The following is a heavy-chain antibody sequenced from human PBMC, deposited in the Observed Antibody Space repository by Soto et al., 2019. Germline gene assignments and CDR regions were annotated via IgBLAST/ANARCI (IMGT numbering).Heavy chain of an antibody. Sequence: GGSLRLSCIGSGFTFRDYAMNWVRQAPGKGLEWVSAISSSGGTTYYADSVKGRFTISRGNSKNTVYLQMNNLRADDTALYYCAKPNIGYSSFDSWGQGTLVTVSS. J-gene: IGHJ4*02. CDR1: GFTFRDYA. D-gene: IGHD3-22*01. CDR3: AKPNIGYSSFDS. V-gene: IGHV3-23*01. CDR2: ISSSGGTT.